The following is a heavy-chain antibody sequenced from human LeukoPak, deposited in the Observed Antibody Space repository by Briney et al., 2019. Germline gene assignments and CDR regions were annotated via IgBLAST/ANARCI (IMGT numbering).Heavy chain of an antibody. CDR1: GFTFSSYW. V-gene: IGHV3-74*01. J-gene: IGHJ4*02. D-gene: IGHD3-3*01. CDR3: ARASDYDFWSGYYAY. Sequence: SGGSLRLSCAASGFTFSSYWMHWVRQAPGKGLVWVSRINSDGSSTSYADSVKGRFTISRDNAKNTLYLQVNSLRAEDTAVYYCARASDYDFWSGYYAYWGQGTLVTVSS. CDR2: INSDGSST.